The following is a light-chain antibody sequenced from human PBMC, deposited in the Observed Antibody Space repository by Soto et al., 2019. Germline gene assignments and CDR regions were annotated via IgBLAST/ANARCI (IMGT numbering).Light chain of an antibody. J-gene: IGKJ3*01. V-gene: IGKV3-20*01. CDR2: GAS. CDR1: QSVSSNY. Sequence: EIVLTQSPGTLSVSPGERVTLSCRASQSVSSNYLAWYQQRPGQAPRLLIFGASYRATGIPDRFSGSGSGTDVTLTISRLEPEDFAVYYCEQYSTSPPEFTFGPGTKVD. CDR3: EQYSTSPPEFT.